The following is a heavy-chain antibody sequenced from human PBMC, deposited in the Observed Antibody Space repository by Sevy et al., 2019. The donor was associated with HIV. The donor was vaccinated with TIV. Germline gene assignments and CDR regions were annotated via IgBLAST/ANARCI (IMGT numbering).Heavy chain of an antibody. CDR2: FSFGCGKI. CDR3: AREGCTKPHDY. D-gene: IGHD2-8*01. J-gene: IGHJ4*02. Sequence: GGSLRLSCAASGFTFSKYSMSWIRQTPGKGLEWVSTFSFGCGKINYADSVKGRFTISRDDSRNTFYLQMNSLRAEDTAIYYCAREGCTKPHDYWGQGTVVTVSS. CDR1: GFTFSKYS. V-gene: IGHV3-23*01.